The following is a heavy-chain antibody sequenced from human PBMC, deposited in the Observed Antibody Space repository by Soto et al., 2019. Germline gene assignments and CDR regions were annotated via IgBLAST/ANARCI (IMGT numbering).Heavy chain of an antibody. CDR2: IRSKAYGGTT. D-gene: IGHD3-16*02. J-gene: IGHJ6*03. CDR3: TSLSLHLGELSPYYYYMDV. V-gene: IGHV3-49*03. CDR1: GFTFGDYA. Sequence: GGSLRLSCTASGFTFGDYAMSWFRQAPGKGLEWVGFIRSKAYGGTTEYAASVKGRFTISRDDSKSIAYLQMNSLKTEDTAVYYCTSLSLHLGELSPYYYYMDVWGKGTTVTVSS.